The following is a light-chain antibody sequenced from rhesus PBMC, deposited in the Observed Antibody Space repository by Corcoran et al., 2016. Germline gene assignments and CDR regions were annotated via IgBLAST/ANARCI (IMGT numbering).Light chain of an antibody. Sequence: QSALTQPPSLSKSLGQSVSISCTGTSRDIGGYNGVSWYHQHSGTAPRLLIYDVHMRPSGVSDRFAGSKSGNTASLTISGLQAEDEGDYYCYSSRTGNSFIFGVGTRLTVL. CDR1: SRDIGGYNG. V-gene: IGLV2-38*01. CDR3: YSSRTGNSFI. CDR2: DVH. J-gene: IGLJ1*01.